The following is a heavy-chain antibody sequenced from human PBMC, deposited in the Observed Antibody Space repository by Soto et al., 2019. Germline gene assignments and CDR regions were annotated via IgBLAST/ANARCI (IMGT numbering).Heavy chain of an antibody. V-gene: IGHV3-13*01. CDR3: ARGPYSYGYDAFDI. CDR1: GFTFSSYD. D-gene: IGHD2-21*01. Sequence: GGSLRLSCAASGFTFSSYDMHWVRQATGKGLEWVSAIGTAGDTYYPGSVKGRFTISRENAKNSLYRQMNSLRAGDKAVYYCARGPYSYGYDAFDIWGQGTMVTVSS. CDR2: IGTAGDT. J-gene: IGHJ3*02.